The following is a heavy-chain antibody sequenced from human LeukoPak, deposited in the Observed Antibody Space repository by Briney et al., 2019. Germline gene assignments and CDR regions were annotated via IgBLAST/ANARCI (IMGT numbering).Heavy chain of an antibody. CDR1: GFTFSNAW. V-gene: IGHV3-49*04. CDR2: IRSKAYGGTT. D-gene: IGHD1-7*01. J-gene: IGHJ3*02. Sequence: GGSLRLSCAASGFTFSNAWMSWVRQAPGKGLEWVGFIRSKAYGGTTEYAASVKGRFTISRDGSKSIAYLQMNSLKTEDTAVYYCTRGNWNYGNAFDIWSQGTMVTVSS. CDR3: TRGNWNYGNAFDI.